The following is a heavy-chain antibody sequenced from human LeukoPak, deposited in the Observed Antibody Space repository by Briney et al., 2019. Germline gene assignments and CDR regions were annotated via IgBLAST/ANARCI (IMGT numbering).Heavy chain of an antibody. V-gene: IGHV1-18*01. D-gene: IGHD6-6*01. Sequence: SVKVSCKASGYTFTSYGISWVRQAPGQGLEWMGWISAYNGNTNYAQKLQGRVTMTTDTSTSTAYMELRSLRSDDTAVYYCATPSSSSYYYYMDVWGKGTTVTVSS. J-gene: IGHJ6*03. CDR2: ISAYNGNT. CDR1: GYTFTSYG. CDR3: ATPSSSSYYYYMDV.